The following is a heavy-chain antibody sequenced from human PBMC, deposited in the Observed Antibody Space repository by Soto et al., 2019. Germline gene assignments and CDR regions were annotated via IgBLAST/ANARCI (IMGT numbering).Heavy chain of an antibody. V-gene: IGHV4-30-2*01. Sequence: PSETLSLTCAVSGGSISSGGYSWSWIRQPPGKGLEWIGYIYHSGSTYYNPSLKSRVTISVDRSKNQFSLKLSSVTAADTAVYYCAREYRWFDPWGQGTLVTVSS. CDR3: AREYRWFDP. J-gene: IGHJ5*02. CDR1: GGSISSGGYS. CDR2: IYHSGST. D-gene: IGHD1-1*01.